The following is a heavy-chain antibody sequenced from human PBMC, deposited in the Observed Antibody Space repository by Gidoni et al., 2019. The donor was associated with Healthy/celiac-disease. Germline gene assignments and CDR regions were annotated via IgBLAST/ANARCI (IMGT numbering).Heavy chain of an antibody. V-gene: IGHV3-64D*06. D-gene: IGHD4-17*01. J-gene: IGHJ4*02. CDR1: GFTFRSYA. CDR3: VKGGYGGNPCLWDFDY. Sequence: EVQLVESGGGLVQPGGSLRLSCSASGFTFRSYAMHWVRQAPGKGLEYGSAISSNGGSTYYAESVKGRFTFSRDNSKNTLYLQMSSLRPEDTAVYYCVKGGYGGNPCLWDFDYWGQGTLVTVSS. CDR2: ISSNGGST.